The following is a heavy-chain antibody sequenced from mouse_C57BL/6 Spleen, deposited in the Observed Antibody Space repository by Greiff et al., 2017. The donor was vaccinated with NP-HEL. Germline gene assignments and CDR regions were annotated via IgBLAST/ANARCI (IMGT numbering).Heavy chain of an antibody. CDR2: IDPSDSYT. CDR1: GYTFTSYW. CDR3: ARSGHYGSRDWYFDV. D-gene: IGHD1-1*01. Sequence: QVQLQQPGAELVMPGASVKLSCKASGYTFTSYWMHWVKQRPGQGLEWTGEIDPSDSYTNYNQKFKGKSTLTVDKSSSTAYMQLSSLTSEDSAVYYCARSGHYGSRDWYFDVWGTGTTVTVSS. V-gene: IGHV1-69*01. J-gene: IGHJ1*03.